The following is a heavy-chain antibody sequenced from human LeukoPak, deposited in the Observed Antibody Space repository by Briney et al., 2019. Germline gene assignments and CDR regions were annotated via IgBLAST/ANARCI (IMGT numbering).Heavy chain of an antibody. J-gene: IGHJ3*02. CDR3: AKDLSNWNDVFAFDI. CDR1: GFTFSSYS. D-gene: IGHD1-20*01. V-gene: IGHV3-9*01. CDR2: ISWNSGSI. Sequence: GGSLRLSCAASGFTFSSYSMNWVRQAPGKGLEWVSGISWNSGSIGYADSVKGRFTISRDNAKNSLYLQMNSLRAEDTALYYCAKDLSNWNDVFAFDIWGQGTMVTVSS.